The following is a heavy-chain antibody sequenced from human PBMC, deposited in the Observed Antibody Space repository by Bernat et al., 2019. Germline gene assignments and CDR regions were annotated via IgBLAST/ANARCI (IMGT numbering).Heavy chain of an antibody. V-gene: IGHV3-30-3*01. D-gene: IGHD6-13*01. J-gene: IGHJ3*02. CDR2: ISYDGSNK. Sequence: QVQLVVSGGGVVQPGRSLRLSCAASGFTFSSYAMHWVRQAPGKGLEWVAVISYDGSNKYYADSVKGRFTISRDNSKNTVYLQMNSLRAEDTAVYYCARYYQGSSWYLQKAFDIWGQGTMVTVSS. CDR1: GFTFSSYA. CDR3: ARYYQGSSWYLQKAFDI.